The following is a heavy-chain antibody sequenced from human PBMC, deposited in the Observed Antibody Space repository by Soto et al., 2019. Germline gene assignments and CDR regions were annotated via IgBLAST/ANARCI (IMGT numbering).Heavy chain of an antibody. CDR3: ARDRAGSSLNYYYYGMDV. CDR1: GVTFSSYA. J-gene: IGHJ6*02. D-gene: IGHD6-6*01. V-gene: IGHV1-69*13. Sequence: SVKVSCKASGVTFSSYAISWVRQAPGQGLEWMGGIIPIFGTANYAQKFQGRVTITADESTSTAYMELSSLRSEDTAVYYCARDRAGSSLNYYYYGMDVWGQGTTVTVSS. CDR2: IIPIFGTA.